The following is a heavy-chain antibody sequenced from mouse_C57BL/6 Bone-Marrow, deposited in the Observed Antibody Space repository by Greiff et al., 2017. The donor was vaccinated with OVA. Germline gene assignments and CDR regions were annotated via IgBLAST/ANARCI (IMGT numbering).Heavy chain of an antibody. D-gene: IGHD1-1*01. CDR1: GFTFSSYA. J-gene: IGHJ4*01. Sequence: DVQLVESGGGLVKPGGSLKLSCAASGFTFSSYAMSWVRQTPEKRLEWVATISDGGSYTYYPDNVKGRFTISRDNAKNNLYLQMSHLKSEDTAMYYCARYGSSPYYAMDYWGQGTSVTVSS. CDR2: ISDGGSYT. V-gene: IGHV5-4*01. CDR3: ARYGSSPYYAMDY.